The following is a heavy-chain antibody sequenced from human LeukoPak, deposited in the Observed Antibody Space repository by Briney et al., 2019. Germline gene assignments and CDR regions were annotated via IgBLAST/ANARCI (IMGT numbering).Heavy chain of an antibody. Sequence: GGSLRLSCAASGFTFSSYAMSWVRQAPGKGLEWVSAISGSGGSMYYADSVKGRFTISRDKSKTTLHLQMNSLRAEDTAVYYCAREEAIAAGGTVFDYWGQGTLVTVSS. CDR2: ISGSGGSM. J-gene: IGHJ4*02. D-gene: IGHD6-13*01. CDR1: GFTFSSYA. CDR3: AREEAIAAGGTVFDY. V-gene: IGHV3-23*01.